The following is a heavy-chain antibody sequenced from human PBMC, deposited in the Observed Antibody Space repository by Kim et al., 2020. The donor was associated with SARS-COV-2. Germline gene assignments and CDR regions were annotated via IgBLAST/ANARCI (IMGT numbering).Heavy chain of an antibody. Sequence: TYYADSVKGRFSISRDNSKNTLYLEMNSLRAEDTALYYCARGGPGNPLDFWGQGALVTVSS. CDR3: ARGGPGNPLDF. CDR2: T. D-gene: IGHD3-16*01. V-gene: IGHV3-23*01. J-gene: IGHJ4*02.